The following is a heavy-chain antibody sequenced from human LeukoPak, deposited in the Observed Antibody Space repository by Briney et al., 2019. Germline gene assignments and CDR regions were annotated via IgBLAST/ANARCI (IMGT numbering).Heavy chain of an antibody. D-gene: IGHD6-13*01. CDR1: EVSVISHTYY. CDR2: IYHSGNT. J-gene: IGHJ5*02. CDR3: ARSSGGVAAAATP. V-gene: IGHV4-39*01. Sequence: SETLSLTCTVSEVSVISHTYYWGWIRQPPGKGLEWIGSIYHSGNTYYNPSLMSRVTISVDTSKIQFSLRLSSVTAADTAVYYCARSSGGVAAAATPWGQGTLVTVSS.